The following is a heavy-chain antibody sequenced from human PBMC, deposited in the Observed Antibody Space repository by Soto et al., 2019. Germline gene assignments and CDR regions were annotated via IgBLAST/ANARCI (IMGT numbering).Heavy chain of an antibody. CDR2: ISYDGSNK. V-gene: IGHV3-30*18. D-gene: IGHD3-10*01. Sequence: SGGSLRLSCAASGFTFSSYGMHGVRQAPGKGLEWVAVISYDGSNKYYADSVKGRFTISRDNSKNTLYLQMNSLRAEDTAVYYCAKDFDSYGSGSYQYYGMDVWGQGTTVTVSS. J-gene: IGHJ6*02. CDR1: GFTFSSYG. CDR3: AKDFDSYGSGSYQYYGMDV.